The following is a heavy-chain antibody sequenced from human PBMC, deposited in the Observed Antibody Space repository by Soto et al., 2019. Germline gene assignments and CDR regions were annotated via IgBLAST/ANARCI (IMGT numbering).Heavy chain of an antibody. J-gene: IGHJ4*02. D-gene: IGHD4-17*01. CDR1: GFTFDDYA. V-gene: IGHV3-9*01. Sequence: EVQLVESGGGLVQPGRSLRLSCAASGFTFDDYAMHWVRQAPGKGLEGVSGISWNSGSIGYADAVNGRLTISRDNDKNSLYLQMNSLRAEDTALYYCAKANDYGDYYKALNYWGPGTLVTVSS. CDR3: AKANDYGDYYKALNY. CDR2: ISWNSGSI.